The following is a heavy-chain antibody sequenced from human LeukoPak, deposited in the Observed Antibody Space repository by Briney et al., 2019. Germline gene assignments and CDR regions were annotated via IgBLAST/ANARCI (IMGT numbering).Heavy chain of an antibody. CDR1: GFTFLSYS. V-gene: IGHV3-64*01. J-gene: IGHJ3*02. CDR2: ISSDGTST. CDR3: VRGGGSYQGDAFDI. D-gene: IGHD1-26*01. Sequence: PGGSLRLSCAASGFTFLSYSMHWVRQGPGKGLEYVSAISSDGTSTYYASSMKGRISISRDNSKNTLYLQMGSLRVEDMAVYYCVRGGGSYQGDAFDIWGHGTVVTVSS.